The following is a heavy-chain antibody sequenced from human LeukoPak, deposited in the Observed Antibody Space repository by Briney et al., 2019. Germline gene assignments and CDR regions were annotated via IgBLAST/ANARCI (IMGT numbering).Heavy chain of an antibody. CDR1: GYTFTSYA. CDR2: INTSNGNT. J-gene: IGHJ4*02. CDR3: AKDRGLLADY. Sequence: ASVKVSCKASGYTFTSYAMHWVRQAPGQRLEWMGWINTSNGNTRYSQNFQGRVTLTRDTSASTAYMELNSLTFEDTAMYYCAKDRGLLADYWGQGTLVTVSS. V-gene: IGHV1-3*04. D-gene: IGHD3-10*01.